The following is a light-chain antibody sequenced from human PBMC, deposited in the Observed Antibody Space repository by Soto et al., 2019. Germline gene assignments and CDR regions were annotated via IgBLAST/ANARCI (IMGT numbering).Light chain of an antibody. J-gene: IGKJ5*01. CDR3: QQRTNWPTST. CDR1: QNVRSY. Sequence: EIVLTQSPATLSLSPGERATLSCRASQNVRSYLAWYQQKPGQAPRLLIHEASSRATGIPDRFSGSGSGTDFTLTISSLEPEDSAVYYCQQRTNWPTSTFGQGTRLEIK. V-gene: IGKV3-11*01. CDR2: EAS.